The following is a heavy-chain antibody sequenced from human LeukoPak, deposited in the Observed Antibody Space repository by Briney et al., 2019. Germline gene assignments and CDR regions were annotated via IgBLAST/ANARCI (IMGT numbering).Heavy chain of an antibody. V-gene: IGHV1-2*02. D-gene: IGHD2-2*02. CDR1: GYTFTGYY. J-gene: IGHJ4*02. CDR3: ARVGYCSSTSCYTGDY. Sequence: ASVKVSCKASGYTFTGYYMHWVRQAPGQGLEWMGWINPNSGGTNYAQKFQGRVTMTRDTSISTAYMELSRLRSDNTAVYYCARVGYCSSTSCYTGDYWGQGTLVTVSS. CDR2: INPNSGGT.